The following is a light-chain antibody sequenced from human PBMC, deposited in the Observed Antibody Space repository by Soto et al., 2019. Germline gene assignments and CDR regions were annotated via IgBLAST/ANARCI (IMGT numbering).Light chain of an antibody. CDR1: QSISTS. CDR3: QQYGGSPIT. V-gene: IGKV3-11*01. J-gene: IGKJ5*01. CDR2: DSF. Sequence: DIVLTQSPATLSLSPGEGATLSCRASQSISTSLAWYQQEPGQAPRLIINDSFNRATGIPARFSGSGSGTDFTLTISRLEPEDFGVYYCQQYGGSPITFGLGKRLEIK.